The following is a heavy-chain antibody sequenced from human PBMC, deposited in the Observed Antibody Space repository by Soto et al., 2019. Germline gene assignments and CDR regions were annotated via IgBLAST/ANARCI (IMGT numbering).Heavy chain of an antibody. CDR2: INPKTGTT. J-gene: IGHJ3*02. CDR1: GYTFTNYY. CDR3: ATEGVVVVAETGAFDI. Sequence: GASVKVSCKASGYTFTNYYIHWVRQAPGQGLEWVGLINPKTGTTNDAPKFQGRVTMTSDTSTSTAYMELSSLRSEDTAVYYCATEGVVVVAETGAFDIWGQGTMVTVS. D-gene: IGHD2-15*01. V-gene: IGHV1-2*06.